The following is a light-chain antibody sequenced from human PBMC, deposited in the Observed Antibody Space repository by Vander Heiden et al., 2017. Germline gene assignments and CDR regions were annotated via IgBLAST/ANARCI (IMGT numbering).Light chain of an antibody. J-gene: IGKJ1*01. CDR2: KAS. CDR3: QRYDTYPWT. Sequence: DIQMTQSPSILPASAGDRVTIPRRASQSISSWLAWYQQKPGKAPKLLIYKASDLESGVPSRFSGSGSGTEFTLTISSLQPDDFATYYCQRYDTYPWTFGPGTKVEIK. CDR1: QSISSW. V-gene: IGKV1-5*03.